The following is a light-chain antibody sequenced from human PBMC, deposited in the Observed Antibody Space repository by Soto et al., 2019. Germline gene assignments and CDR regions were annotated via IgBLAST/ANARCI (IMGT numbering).Light chain of an antibody. CDR2: GSS. Sequence: EIGLTQSPGTLSLSPGERATLSCRASQSVSSSYLAWYQQKPGQAPRLLIYGSSTRATGIPARFSGSGSGTEFTLTISSLQSEDFGVYYCQQYNNWPRTFGQGTKVE. J-gene: IGKJ1*01. CDR1: QSVSSSY. V-gene: IGKV3-15*01. CDR3: QQYNNWPRT.